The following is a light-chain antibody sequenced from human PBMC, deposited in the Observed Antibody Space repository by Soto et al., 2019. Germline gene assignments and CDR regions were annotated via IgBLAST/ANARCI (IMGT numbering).Light chain of an antibody. Sequence: QSALTQPPSVSGAPGQRVIISCTGSSSNIGAGYAVHWYQQLPGTAPKLLIYGNSNRPSGVPDRFSGSKSGTSASLAITGLQDEDEADYYCQSYDSSLSGSGVFGTGTKLTVL. CDR1: SSNIGAGYA. CDR2: GNS. CDR3: QSYDSSLSGSGV. J-gene: IGLJ1*01. V-gene: IGLV1-40*01.